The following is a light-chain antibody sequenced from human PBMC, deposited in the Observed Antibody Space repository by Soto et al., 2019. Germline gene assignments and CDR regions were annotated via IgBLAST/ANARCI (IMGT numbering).Light chain of an antibody. Sequence: EIVMTQSPATLSVSPGERATLSCRASQSVSSKLAWYQQKPGQAPRLLIYGASIRATGIPARFSGSGSGTEYTLTISSLQSEDFAVYYWQQYNNWPPLTFGGGTKVEIK. CDR2: GAS. CDR3: QQYNNWPPLT. CDR1: QSVSSK. J-gene: IGKJ4*01. V-gene: IGKV3-15*01.